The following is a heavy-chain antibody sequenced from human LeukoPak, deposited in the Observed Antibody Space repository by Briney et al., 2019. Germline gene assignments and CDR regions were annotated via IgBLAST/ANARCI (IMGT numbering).Heavy chain of an antibody. CDR1: GGSISSGGYY. D-gene: IGHD6-19*01. CDR2: IYYSGST. J-gene: IGHJ3*02. V-gene: IGHV4-31*03. CDR3: ARVGYSSGWYDAFDI. Sequence: PSETLSLTCTVSGGSISSGGYYWSWIRQHPGKGLEGIGYIYYSGSTYYNPSLKSRVTISVDTSKNQFSLKLSSVTAADTAVYYCARVGYSSGWYDAFDIWGQGTMVTVSS.